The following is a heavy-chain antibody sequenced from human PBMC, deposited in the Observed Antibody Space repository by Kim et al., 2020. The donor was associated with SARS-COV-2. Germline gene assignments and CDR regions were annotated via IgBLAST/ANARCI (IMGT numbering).Heavy chain of an antibody. CDR2: VTPNGDIK. J-gene: IGHJ4*02. CDR3: AREGATLKFFDL. CDR1: GYRFSDYF. D-gene: IGHD1-26*01. Sequence: ASVKVSCKASGYRFSDYFMHWLRQAPGQGLEWMGLVTPNGDIKRYASDFQGRITMARDTSASTVSMELSSLRFEDTAVYYCAREGATLKFFDLWAQGTLVTVSS. V-gene: IGHV1-46*01.